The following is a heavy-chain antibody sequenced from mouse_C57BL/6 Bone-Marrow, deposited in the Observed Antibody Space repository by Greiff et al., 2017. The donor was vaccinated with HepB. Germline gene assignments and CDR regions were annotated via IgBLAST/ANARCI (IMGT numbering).Heavy chain of an antibody. CDR2: SRNKANDYTT. D-gene: IGHD2-3*01. Sequence: VQVVESGGGLVQSGRSLRLSCATSGFTFSDFYMEWVRQAPGKGLEWIAASRNKANDYTTEYSASVKGRFIVSRDTSQSILYLQMNALRAEDTAIYYCARDADGYYLYWYFDVWGTGTTVTVSS. CDR1: GFTFSDFY. V-gene: IGHV7-1*01. J-gene: IGHJ1*03. CDR3: ARDADGYYLYWYFDV.